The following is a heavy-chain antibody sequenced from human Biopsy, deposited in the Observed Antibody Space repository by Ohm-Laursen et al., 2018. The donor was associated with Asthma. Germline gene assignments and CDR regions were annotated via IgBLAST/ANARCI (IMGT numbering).Heavy chain of an antibody. V-gene: IGHV4-31*02. J-gene: IGHJ4*02. CDR2: IYYSGST. Sequence: TLSLTWTVSGGSISSGGYYWSWIRQHPGKGLEWIGYIYYSGSTYYNPSLKSRVTISVDTSKNQFSLNLSSVTAADTAVYYCVRWGSFGFDYWGQGTLVTVSS. CDR3: VRWGSFGFDY. D-gene: IGHD7-27*01. CDR1: GGSISSGGYY.